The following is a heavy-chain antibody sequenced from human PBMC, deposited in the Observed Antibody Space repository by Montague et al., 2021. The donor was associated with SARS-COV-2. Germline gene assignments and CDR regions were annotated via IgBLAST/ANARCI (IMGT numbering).Heavy chain of an antibody. D-gene: IGHD4-17*01. Sequence: KWLARIDLXAEMYYSTSLKTRLTISKDTSKPQLVLTMTTMNPVDTAKYYCARIQSTVNAFDIGGQGTMVTVSS. CDR2: IDLXAEM. V-gene: IGHV2-70*11. J-gene: IGHJ3*02. CDR3: ARIQSTVNAFDI.